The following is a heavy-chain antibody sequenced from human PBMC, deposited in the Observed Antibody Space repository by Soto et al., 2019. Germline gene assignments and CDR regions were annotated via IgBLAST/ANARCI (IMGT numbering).Heavy chain of an antibody. D-gene: IGHD6-13*01. J-gene: IGHJ5*02. CDR3: TRDASRDSSARGWFDP. CDR2: ISSNSAYI. CDR1: GFTFRSFT. Sequence: EVQLVESGGGLVKPGGSLRLSCAASGFTFRSFTMNWVRQAPGKGLEWVSTISSNSAYIYYTDELRGRFTISRDNAKNSLHLQMHSLRAEDTAVYYCTRDASRDSSARGWFDPWGPGTLVTGSS. V-gene: IGHV3-21*02.